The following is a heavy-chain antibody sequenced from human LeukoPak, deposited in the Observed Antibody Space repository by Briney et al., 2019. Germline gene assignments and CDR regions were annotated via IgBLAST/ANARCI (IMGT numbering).Heavy chain of an antibody. CDR3: ARRWVYDKRAFDA. CDR1: GGSISGTYY. D-gene: IGHD3-16*01. CDR2: IYYTGTT. Sequence: SETLSLTCTVSGGSISGTYYWSWIRQPPGKGLEWIGYIYYTGTTNSNPSLKSRVTISLDTSKNQFSLNLSSVTAADTAVYYCARRWVYDKRAFDAWGQGTMVTVSS. V-gene: IGHV4-59*08. J-gene: IGHJ3*01.